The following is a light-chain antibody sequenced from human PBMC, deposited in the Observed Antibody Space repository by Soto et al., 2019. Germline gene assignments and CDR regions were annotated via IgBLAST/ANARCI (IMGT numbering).Light chain of an antibody. Sequence: DIVMTQSPDSLAVSLGERATINCKSSQSVLYSSNNKNYLAWYQQKPGQPPKLLIYWASTRESGVPDRFSGSGAGKDFPLPLSSLQAEDVAVYYFQQYYSTPRTFGPGTKVDIK. CDR3: QQYYSTPRT. V-gene: IGKV4-1*01. CDR2: WAS. J-gene: IGKJ3*01. CDR1: QSVLYSSNNKNY.